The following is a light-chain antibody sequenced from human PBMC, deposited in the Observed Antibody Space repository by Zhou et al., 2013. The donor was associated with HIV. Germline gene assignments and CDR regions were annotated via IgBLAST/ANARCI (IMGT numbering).Light chain of an antibody. V-gene: IGKV1-6*01. Sequence: IQMTQSPSTLSASLGDTVTITCRASQDIRDDLAWYQQKPGTVPKLLIYAASTLQSGVPSRFIGYGSGTHFTLTISSLQPEDVATYYCQRYNNDPWTFGQGTKVEIK. CDR2: AAS. CDR3: QRYNNDPWT. CDR1: QDIRDD. J-gene: IGKJ1*01.